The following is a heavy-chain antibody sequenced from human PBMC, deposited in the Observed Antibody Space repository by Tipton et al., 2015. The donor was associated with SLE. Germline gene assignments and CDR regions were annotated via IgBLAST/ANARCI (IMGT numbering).Heavy chain of an antibody. CDR1: GGSFSGYY. D-gene: IGHD6-19*01. V-gene: IGHV4-34*01. J-gene: IGHJ5*02. CDR3: ARGRNSSGWYGYGWFDP. CDR2: INHSGST. Sequence: GLVKPSETLSLTCAVYGGSFSGYYWSWIRQPPGKGLEWIGEINHSGSTNYNPSLKSRVTISVDTSKNQFSLKLSSVTAADTAVYYCARGRNSSGWYGYGWFDPWGQGTLVTVSS.